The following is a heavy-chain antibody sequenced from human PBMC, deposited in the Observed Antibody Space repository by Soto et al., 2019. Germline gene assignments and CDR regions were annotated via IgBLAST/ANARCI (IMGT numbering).Heavy chain of an antibody. V-gene: IGHV3-48*02. D-gene: IGHD3-16*01. J-gene: IGHJ4*02. CDR3: VTDHDFGSLSTDADN. CDR2: ISCTSAAT. Sequence: PWRPLRLSCAASGCTFTNYSMNWFRQAPGKGLEWVSYISCTSAATYYADYVKGRFTISRDNDKNSLYLQMNGLGDEDTALYYCVTDHDFGSLSTDADNWGQGTLVTVSS. CDR1: GCTFTNYS.